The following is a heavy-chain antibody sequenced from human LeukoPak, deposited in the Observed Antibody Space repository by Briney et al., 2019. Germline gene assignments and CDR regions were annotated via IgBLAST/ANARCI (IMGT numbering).Heavy chain of an antibody. CDR2: IYYSET. D-gene: IGHD4-17*01. Sequence: PSETLSLTCTVSGGSTSGSYWSWIRQPPGKGLEWIGYIYYSETYYNPSLKSRVTISLDTSKNQFSLKLRFVTAADTAVYYCARRRLGDYLDYWGQGTLVTVSS. CDR3: ARRRLGDYLDY. J-gene: IGHJ4*02. CDR1: GGSTSGSY. V-gene: IGHV4-59*08.